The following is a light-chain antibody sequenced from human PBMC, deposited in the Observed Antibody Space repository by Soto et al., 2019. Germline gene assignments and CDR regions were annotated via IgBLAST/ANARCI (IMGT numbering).Light chain of an antibody. CDR1: SSDVGDYNY. Sequence: QSVLTQPRSVSGSPGQSVTISCTGTSSDVGDYNYVSWYLQYPGKAPKLMIYDVSKRPSGVPDRFSGSKSGNTASLTISGLQAEDEADYYCCSYAGSYTWVFGGGTKLTVL. V-gene: IGLV2-11*01. CDR2: DVS. CDR3: CSYAGSYTWV. J-gene: IGLJ3*02.